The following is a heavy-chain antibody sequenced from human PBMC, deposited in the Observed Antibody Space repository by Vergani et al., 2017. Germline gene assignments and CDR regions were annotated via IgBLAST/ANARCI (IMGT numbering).Heavy chain of an antibody. V-gene: IGHV1-2*02. D-gene: IGHD5-12*01. J-gene: IGHJ5*02. Sequence: QVQLVESGGGVVQPGRSLRLSCAASGFTFSSYGMHWVRQAPGQGLEWMGWINPNSGGTNYAQKFQGRVTMTRDTSISTAYMELSRLRSDDTAVYYCARDGIRGGYVANWFDPWGQGTLVTVSS. CDR2: INPNSGGT. CDR3: ARDGIRGGYVANWFDP. CDR1: GFTFSSYG.